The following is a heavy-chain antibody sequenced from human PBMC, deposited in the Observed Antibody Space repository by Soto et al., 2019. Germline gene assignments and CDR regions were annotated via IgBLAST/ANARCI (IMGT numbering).Heavy chain of an antibody. CDR2: ISAYNGNT. CDR3: ATHPPPPDY. J-gene: IGHJ4*02. CDR1: GYTFASYA. V-gene: IGHV1-18*01. Sequence: QVQLVQSGAEVKKPGASVKVSCKASGYTFASYAISWMRQAPGQGLEWMGWISAYNGNTNYAQKLQGRVTMTTDTSTRTAYMALRSLRSDDTAVYYCATHPPPPDYWGQGSPVTVSS.